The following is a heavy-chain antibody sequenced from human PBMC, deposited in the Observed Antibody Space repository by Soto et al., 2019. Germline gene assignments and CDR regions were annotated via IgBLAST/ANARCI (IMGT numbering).Heavy chain of an antibody. D-gene: IGHD3-22*01. CDR2: VYYTGTT. Sequence: SETLSLTCTVSGGSISSYYLTWIRQPPGKGLEWIGYVYYTGTTTYSPSLKSRVTISVDTSMNQISLKLSSVTAADTAFYYCARLGGYYQSLDTWGQGTLVTVSS. CDR3: ARLGGYYQSLDT. CDR1: GGSISSYY. V-gene: IGHV4-59*08. J-gene: IGHJ5*02.